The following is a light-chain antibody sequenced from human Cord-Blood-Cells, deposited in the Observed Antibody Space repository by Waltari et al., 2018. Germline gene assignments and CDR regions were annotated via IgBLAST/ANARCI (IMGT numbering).Light chain of an antibody. J-gene: IGLJ1*01. V-gene: IGLV3-1*01. CDR2: QDS. CDR3: QAWDSSTGIYV. Sequence: SYELTQPPSVSVSPAPPPSITCPGDQLAAKYACWYQQKPGQSPVLVSYQDSKRPSGIPERFSGSNSGNTATLTISGTQAMDEADYYCQAWDSSTGIYVFGTGTKVTVL. CDR1: QLAAKY.